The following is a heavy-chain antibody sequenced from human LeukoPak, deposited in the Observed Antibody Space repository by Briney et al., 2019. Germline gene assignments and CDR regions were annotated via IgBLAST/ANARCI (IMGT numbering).Heavy chain of an antibody. V-gene: IGHV4-59*08. CDR1: GGSFSSFY. J-gene: IGHJ2*01. CDR2: IYYTGGT. Sequence: SETLSLTCTVSGGSFSSFYWSWIRQPPGKGLEWIGYIYYTGGTNYNPSLTSRITTSVDTSKNQFSLQLSSVTAADTAVYYCARHGTSVAWYFDLWGRGTLVAVSS. D-gene: IGHD6-19*01. CDR3: ARHGTSVAWYFDL.